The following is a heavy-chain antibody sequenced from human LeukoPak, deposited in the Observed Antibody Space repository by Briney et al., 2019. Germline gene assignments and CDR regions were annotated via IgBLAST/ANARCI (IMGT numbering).Heavy chain of an antibody. CDR1: GFTFSSYA. J-gene: IGHJ4*02. Sequence: PGGSLRLSGAASGFTFSSYAMSWVRQARGKGLEWVSAISGSGGSTYYADSVKGRFTISRDNSKNTLYLQMNSLRAEDTAVYYCAKQRYYYDSSGYGYWGQGTLVTVSS. CDR3: AKQRYYYDSSGYGY. V-gene: IGHV3-23*01. D-gene: IGHD3-22*01. CDR2: ISGSGGST.